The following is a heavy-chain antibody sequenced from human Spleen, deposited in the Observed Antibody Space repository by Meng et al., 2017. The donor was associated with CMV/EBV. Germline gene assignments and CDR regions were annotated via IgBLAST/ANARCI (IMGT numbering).Heavy chain of an antibody. V-gene: IGHV3-69-1*01. CDR2: ISSSSTI. D-gene: IGHD1-26*01. CDR3: ARVPQSGSYYFDY. CDR1: GFTFSDYY. J-gene: IGHJ4*02. Sequence: GESLKISCAASGFTFSDYYMNWVRQAPGKGLEWVASISSSSTIYYADSVKGRFTISRDNAKNSLYLQMNSLRAEDTAVYYCARVPQSGSYYFDYWGQGTLVTVSS.